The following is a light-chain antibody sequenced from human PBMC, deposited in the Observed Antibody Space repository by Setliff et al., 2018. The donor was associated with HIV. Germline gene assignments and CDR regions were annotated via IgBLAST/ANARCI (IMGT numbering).Light chain of an antibody. J-gene: IGLJ1*01. CDR2: DVS. CDR3: SSYTRSNTLFV. Sequence: QSALAQPAAVSGSPGQSITISCTGTSSDVGDHNYVSWYQQHPGKAPKLMIYDVSDRPSGVSDRFSGSKSGNTASLIISGLRAEDEADYYCSSYTRSNTLFVFGTGTKSPS. V-gene: IGLV2-14*03. CDR1: SSDVGDHNY.